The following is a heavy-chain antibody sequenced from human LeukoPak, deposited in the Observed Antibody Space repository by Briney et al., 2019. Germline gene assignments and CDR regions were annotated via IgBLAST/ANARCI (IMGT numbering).Heavy chain of an antibody. J-gene: IGHJ4*02. CDR2: ISDSGNT. CDR3: AKAPVTTCRGGYCYPFDY. CDR1: GFTFSSYA. D-gene: IGHD2-2*03. V-gene: IGHV3-23*01. Sequence: GGSLRLSCAASGFTFSSYAMGWVRQAPGKGLEWVSAISDSGNTYHADSVKGRFTISRDSSKNTLFLQMNRLRPEDAAVYYCAKAPVTTCRGGYCYPFDYWGQGTLVTVSS.